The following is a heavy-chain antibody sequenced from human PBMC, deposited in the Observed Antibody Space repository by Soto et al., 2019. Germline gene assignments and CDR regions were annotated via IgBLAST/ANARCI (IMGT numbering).Heavy chain of an antibody. Sequence: QVQLAQSGPELKKPGASLEVSCRASGYTFSNYGISWVRQVPGQGLEWMAWISVKNGDTNFAQKFQGRLSVPTDTSTSTAYLNLRSLRSDDTAVYYCARLTTLSSPKYRFYYYMDIWGKGTTVTVSS. V-gene: IGHV1-18*01. CDR3: ARLTTLSSPKYRFYYYMDI. CDR2: ISVKNGDT. CDR1: GYTFSNYG. D-gene: IGHD4-4*01. J-gene: IGHJ6*03.